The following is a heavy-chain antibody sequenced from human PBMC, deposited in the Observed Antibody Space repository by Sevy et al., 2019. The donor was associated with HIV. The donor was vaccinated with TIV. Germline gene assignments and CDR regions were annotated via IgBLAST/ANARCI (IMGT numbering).Heavy chain of an antibody. CDR2: LSFGCGKI. D-gene: IGHD2-8*01. Sequence: GGYLRLSCAASGFTFNIYSMSWVRQTPGKGLEWVATLSFGCGKINHADSVKGRFTMSRDDSKNAVYLQMNNLRVEDMAIYYSAREGCTKPHDYWGQGTLVTVSS. CDR3: AREGCTKPHDY. CDR1: GFTFNIYS. J-gene: IGHJ4*02. V-gene: IGHV3-23*01.